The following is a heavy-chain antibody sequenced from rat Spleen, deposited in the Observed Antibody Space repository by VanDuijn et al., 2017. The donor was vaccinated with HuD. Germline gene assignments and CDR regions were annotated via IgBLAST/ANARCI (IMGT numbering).Heavy chain of an antibody. V-gene: IGHV5-29*01. CDR3: AKDGDSSQYTLFDY. D-gene: IGHD1-2*01. CDR1: GFTFNNYG. CDR2: FSYGDSSGHSIT. Sequence: EVQLVESGGGLVQPGRSLKLSCAASGFTFNNYGMAWVRQAPTKGLEWVAAFSYGDSSGHSITYYRDSVKGRFTISRDNAENTVYLQMNSLRSEDTATYYCAKDGDSSQYTLFDYWGQGVMVTVSS. J-gene: IGHJ2*01.